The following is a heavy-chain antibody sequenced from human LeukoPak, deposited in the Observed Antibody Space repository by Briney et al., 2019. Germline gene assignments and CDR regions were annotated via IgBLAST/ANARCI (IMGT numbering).Heavy chain of an antibody. D-gene: IGHD2-2*01. Sequence: SETLSLTCTVSGGSISSYYWSRIRQPPGKGLEWIGYIYYSGSTKYNPSLKSRVTISVDTSKNQFSLKLSSVTAADTAVYYCARDRGYCSSTSCLATYYFDYWGQGTLVTVSS. V-gene: IGHV4-59*01. CDR3: ARDRGYCSSTSCLATYYFDY. CDR1: GGSISSYY. CDR2: IYYSGST. J-gene: IGHJ4*02.